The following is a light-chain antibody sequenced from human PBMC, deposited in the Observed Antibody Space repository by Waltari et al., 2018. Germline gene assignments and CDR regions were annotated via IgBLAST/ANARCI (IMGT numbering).Light chain of an antibody. Sequence: DTLMTQSPSSLSASVGDTVTITCRATQAISTYVNWYKRTPGMAPRLLIFSDSTLHRGGSSRFRLSGSGTDFTLTITDLQPDDFATYYCQPSYSAPLHFGGGTRVDI. CDR2: SDS. J-gene: IGKJ4*01. CDR1: QAISTY. CDR3: QPSYSAPLH. V-gene: IGKV1-39*01.